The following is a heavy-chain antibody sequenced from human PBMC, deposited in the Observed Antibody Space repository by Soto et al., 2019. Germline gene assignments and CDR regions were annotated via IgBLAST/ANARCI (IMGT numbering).Heavy chain of an antibody. Sequence: GGSLRLSCAASGFTFSYYAMSWVRQAPGKGLEWVSSIRGSGGSTYYADSVKGRFTISRDNSKNTLYLQMNSLRAEDTAVYYCAKSMRGGYVSIRYGMDVWGQGTTVTVSS. D-gene: IGHD5-12*01. CDR3: AKSMRGGYVSIRYGMDV. CDR2: IRGSGGST. J-gene: IGHJ6*02. V-gene: IGHV3-23*01. CDR1: GFTFSYYA.